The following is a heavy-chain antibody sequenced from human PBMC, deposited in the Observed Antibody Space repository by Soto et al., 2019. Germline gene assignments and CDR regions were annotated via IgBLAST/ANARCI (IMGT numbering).Heavy chain of an antibody. D-gene: IGHD2-15*01. Sequence: PGVSLRLSCAASGFTSSSYGMHWVRQAPGKGLEWVAVIWYDGSNKFFADSVKGRLTLSRDNARNTLYLQINSLRAEDTAVYFCGKDTLDCSGGDCPLFYYYGMDVWGQGATVTVSS. J-gene: IGHJ6*02. V-gene: IGHV3-33*03. CDR2: IWYDGSNK. CDR1: GFTSSSYG. CDR3: GKDTLDCSGGDCPLFYYYGMDV.